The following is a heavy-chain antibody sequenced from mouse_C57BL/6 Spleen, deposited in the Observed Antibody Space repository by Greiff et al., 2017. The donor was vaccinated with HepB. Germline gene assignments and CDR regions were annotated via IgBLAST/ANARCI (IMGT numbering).Heavy chain of an antibody. Sequence: QVQLQQPGAELVKPGASVKLSCKASGYTFTSYWMHWVKQRPGQGLEWIGMIHPNSGSTNYNEKFKSKATLTVDKSSSTAYMQLSSLTSEDSAVYYCARRAYYGSSPYYFDYWGQGTTLTVSS. CDR2: IHPNSGST. CDR1: GYTFTSYW. CDR3: ARRAYYGSSPYYFDY. J-gene: IGHJ2*01. D-gene: IGHD1-1*01. V-gene: IGHV1-64*01.